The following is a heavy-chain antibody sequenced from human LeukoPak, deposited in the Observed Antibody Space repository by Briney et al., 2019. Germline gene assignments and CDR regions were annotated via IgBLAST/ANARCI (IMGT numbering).Heavy chain of an antibody. CDR2: IYYSGSS. D-gene: IGHD2-2*02. V-gene: IGHV4-39*01. J-gene: IGHJ1*01. CDR1: GGSISSSSYY. Sequence: PSETLSLTCTVSGGSISSSSYYWGWIRQPPGKGLDWIGSIYYSGSSYYNPSLKSRVTISVDTFKNQFSLKLSSVTAADTAVYFCARVVPAAIGYYQHWGQGTLVTVSS. CDR3: ARVVPAAIGYYQH.